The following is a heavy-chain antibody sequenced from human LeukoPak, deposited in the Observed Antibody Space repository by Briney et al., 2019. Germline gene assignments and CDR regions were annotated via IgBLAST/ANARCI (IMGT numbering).Heavy chain of an antibody. V-gene: IGHV3-74*01. Sequence: GGSLRLSCAASGFTFSSNWMHWVRQGPGKGLVWVSRISTDGSSTTYADSVKGRFTISRVNAKNTLYLQMNSLRAEDTAVYYCSRASSSVPNLLDYWGQGTLVTVSS. CDR3: SRASSSVPNLLDY. CDR2: ISTDGSST. D-gene: IGHD6-19*01. J-gene: IGHJ4*02. CDR1: GFTFSSNW.